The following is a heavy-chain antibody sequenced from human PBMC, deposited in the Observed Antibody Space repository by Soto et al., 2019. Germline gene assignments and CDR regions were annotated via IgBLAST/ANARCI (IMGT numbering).Heavy chain of an antibody. CDR3: SKDEDIAASGLRRGYYYDGMGV. V-gene: IGHV1-69*01. D-gene: IGHD6-13*01. CDR2: IIPIVGTA. CDR1: GGTFSRYA. Sequence: QVQLVQSGAEVKKPGSSVKVSCKASGGTFSRYAISRVRQSPGQGLEWMGGIIPIVGTANYAQKFQGRVTITAAESTSTDYMELGSLSCEDTAVYYSSKDEDIAASGLRRGYYYDGMGVWGQGTTVTVS. J-gene: IGHJ6*02.